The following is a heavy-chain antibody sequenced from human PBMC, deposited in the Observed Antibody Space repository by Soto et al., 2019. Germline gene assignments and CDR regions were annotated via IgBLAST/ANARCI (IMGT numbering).Heavy chain of an antibody. Sequence: GGSLRLSCAASGFTFSSYGMHWVRQAPGKGLEWIGRSTNRANRYNTIYAASVEGRFSFSRDDLTNSLYFQMRNLKSEDSAVYFCAGGATGRAPFQHWGQGTVVTVSS. D-gene: IGHD6-13*01. CDR1: GFTFSSYG. CDR3: AGGATGRAPFQH. J-gene: IGHJ1*01. CDR2: STNRANRYNT. V-gene: IGHV3-72*01.